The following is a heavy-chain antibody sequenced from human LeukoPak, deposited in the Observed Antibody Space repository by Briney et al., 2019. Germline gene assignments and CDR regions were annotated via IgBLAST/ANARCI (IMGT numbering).Heavy chain of an antibody. CDR1: GYTFTSYD. V-gene: IGHV1-8*01. CDR3: ARGVGGVMATIGRRWFDP. Sequence: ASVTVSCKASGYTFTSYDINWVRQAPGQGLEWMGWMNPNSGNTGYAQKFQGRVTMTRNTSISTAYMELSSLRSEDTAVYYCARGVGGVMATIGRRWFDPWGQGTLVTVSS. J-gene: IGHJ5*02. D-gene: IGHD5-12*01. CDR2: MNPNSGNT.